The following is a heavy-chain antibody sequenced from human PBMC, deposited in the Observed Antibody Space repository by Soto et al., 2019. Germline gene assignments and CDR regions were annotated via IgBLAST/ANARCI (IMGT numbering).Heavy chain of an antibody. CDR3: ARDKGSSWYGFDY. J-gene: IGHJ4*02. D-gene: IGHD6-13*01. CDR2: IYSGGST. Sequence: EVQLVESGGGLVQPGGSLRLSCAASGFTVSSNYMSWVRQAPGKGLEWGSVIYSGGSTYYADSVKGRFTISRHNSKNTLYLQMNSLRAEDTAVYYCARDKGSSWYGFDYWGQGTLVTVSS. V-gene: IGHV3-53*04. CDR1: GFTVSSNY.